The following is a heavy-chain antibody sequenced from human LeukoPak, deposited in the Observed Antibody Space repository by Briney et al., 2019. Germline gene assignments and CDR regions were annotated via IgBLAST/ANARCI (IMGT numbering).Heavy chain of an antibody. CDR3: AAKRDSGYGLYWYFDL. Sequence: PSETLSLTCTVSGGSISSYYCSWIRQPPGKGLEWIGYIYYSGATNYNPSLKSRVTISIDTSKNQFSLKLNSVTAADTAMYYCAAKRDSGYGLYWYFDLWGRGTLVTVSS. CDR1: GGSISSYY. J-gene: IGHJ2*01. V-gene: IGHV4-59*13. CDR2: IYYSGAT. D-gene: IGHD5-12*01.